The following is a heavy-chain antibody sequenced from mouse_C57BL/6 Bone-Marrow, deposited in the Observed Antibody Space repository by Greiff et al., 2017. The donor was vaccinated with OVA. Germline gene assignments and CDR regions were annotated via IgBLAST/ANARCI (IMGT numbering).Heavy chain of an antibody. CDR2: ISNLAYSI. Sequence: EVKLVESGGGLVQPGGSLKLSCAASGFTFSDYGMAWVRQAPRKGPEWVAFISNLAYSIYYADTVTGRFTISRENAKNTLYLEMSSLRSEDTAMYYCARYEYDLYYFDYWGQGTTLTVSS. CDR3: ARYEYDLYYFDY. CDR1: GFTFSDYG. J-gene: IGHJ2*01. V-gene: IGHV5-15*01. D-gene: IGHD2-4*01.